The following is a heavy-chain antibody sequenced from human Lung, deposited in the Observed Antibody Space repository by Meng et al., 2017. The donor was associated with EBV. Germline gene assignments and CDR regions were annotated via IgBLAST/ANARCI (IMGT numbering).Heavy chain of an antibody. V-gene: IGHV4-31*03. Sequence: QVQLQESGPGVVKPSQPLALTCTVSGGSISSGGYYWSWIRQHPGKGLEWIGYIYYSGSTNYNPSLKSRVTISVDTSKNQFSLKLSSVTAADTAVYYCAVTRYCSGGSCFDYWGQGTLVTVSS. CDR1: GGSISSGGYY. CDR3: AVTRYCSGGSCFDY. D-gene: IGHD2-15*01. J-gene: IGHJ4*02. CDR2: IYYSGST.